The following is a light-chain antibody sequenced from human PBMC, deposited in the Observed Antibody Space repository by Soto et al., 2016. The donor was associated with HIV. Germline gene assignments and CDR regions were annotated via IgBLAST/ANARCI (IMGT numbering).Light chain of an antibody. CDR2: KDD. CDR1: GLERKY. V-gene: IGLV3-1*01. CDR3: QARDNIIV. J-gene: IGLJ2*01. Sequence: SYELTQPPSESVSPGQTVTITCSGNGLERKYVCWYQQKPGQAPVLVIYKDDKRPSGIPDRFSGSNSGNTATLTISGTQAMDEADYYCQARDNIIVFGGGTKLTVL.